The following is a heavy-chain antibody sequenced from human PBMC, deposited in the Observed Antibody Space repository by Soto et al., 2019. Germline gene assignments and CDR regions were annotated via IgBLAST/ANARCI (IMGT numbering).Heavy chain of an antibody. J-gene: IGHJ4*02. CDR2: IKQDGSEK. CDR1: GFNFNTYW. CDR3: AGGTGWLSDS. Sequence: EAHPVESGGGLVQPGGSLRLSCAASGFNFNTYWMSWVRQAPGKGLEWVAIIKQDGSEKLYVDSLEGRFTISRDNAKKSLYLQMDSLRVDDTAVYYCAGGTGWLSDSWGQGTLVIVSS. V-gene: IGHV3-7*05. D-gene: IGHD3-9*01.